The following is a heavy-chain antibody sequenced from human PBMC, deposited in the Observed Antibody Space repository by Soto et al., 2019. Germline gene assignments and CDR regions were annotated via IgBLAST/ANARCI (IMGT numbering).Heavy chain of an antibody. D-gene: IGHD6-13*01. CDR1: GFTFSSYG. CDR3: AREAHQQPAPGTGFDP. Sequence: PGGSLRLSCAASGFTFSSYGMHWVRQAPGKGLEWVAVIWYDGSNKYYADSVKGRFTISRDNSKNTLYLQMNSLRAEDTAVYYCAREAHQQPAPGTGFDPWGQGTLVTVSS. V-gene: IGHV3-33*01. J-gene: IGHJ5*02. CDR2: IWYDGSNK.